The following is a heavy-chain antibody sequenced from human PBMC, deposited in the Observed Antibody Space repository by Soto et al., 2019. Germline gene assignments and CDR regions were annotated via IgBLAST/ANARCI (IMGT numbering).Heavy chain of an antibody. Sequence: QVQLVESGGGVVQPGTSLRLSCTASGFTFNSYGIHWVLQAPGKGLEWLALIEYNAKNRFYADSVKGRFSISRDNSRKTVYLQVNGLRAEDTAVYYCAREGDDYCSGTRCFHYYGLDVWGQGTTVIVSS. J-gene: IGHJ6*02. V-gene: IGHV3-33*05. D-gene: IGHD2-15*01. CDR1: GFTFNSYG. CDR3: AREGDDYCSGTRCFHYYGLDV. CDR2: IEYNAKNR.